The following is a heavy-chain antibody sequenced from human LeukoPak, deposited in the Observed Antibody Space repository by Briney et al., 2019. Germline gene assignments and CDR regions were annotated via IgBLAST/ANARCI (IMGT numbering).Heavy chain of an antibody. V-gene: IGHV3-66*01. J-gene: IGHJ6*02. CDR3: ARDRDGMDV. Sequence: GGSLRFSGEASGFTASRNYMSGVGQAPGKGLEWVSVIDSGGITYYADSVKGRFTISRDNSKNTLYLQMNSLRAEDTAVYYCARDRDGMDVWGQGTTVTVSS. CDR1: GFTASRNY. CDR2: IDSGGIT.